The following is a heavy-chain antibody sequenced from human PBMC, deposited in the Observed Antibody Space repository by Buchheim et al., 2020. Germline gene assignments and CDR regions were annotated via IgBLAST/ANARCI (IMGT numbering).Heavy chain of an antibody. V-gene: IGHV3-11*01. CDR1: GFTFSDQH. CDR2: TSSGGSSI. CDR3: AREKFASGSRSYYYYMDV. J-gene: IGHJ6*03. Sequence: QVQLVESGGGLVKPGGSLRLSCAASGFTFSDQHMSWIRQAPGKGLEWVSYTSSGGSSIYYADSVKGRFTISRDNAKNSLYLQMDSLRADDTAVYYCAREKFASGSRSYYYYMDVWGKGTT. D-gene: IGHD3-10*01.